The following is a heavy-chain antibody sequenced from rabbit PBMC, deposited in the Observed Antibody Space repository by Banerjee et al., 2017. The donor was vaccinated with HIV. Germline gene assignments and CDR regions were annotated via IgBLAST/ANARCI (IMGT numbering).Heavy chain of an antibody. D-gene: IGHD1-1*01. V-gene: IGHV1S47*01. Sequence: QEQLVESGGGLVTLGGSLTLTCNASGIDFSGYGISWVRQAPGKGLEWIGYINTGSANTDYASWVNGRFTISLDNAQNTVFLQMTSLTAADTATYFCASHSGYPQYFNLWGQGTLVTVS. CDR1: GIDFSGYG. J-gene: IGHJ4*01. CDR2: INTGSANT. CDR3: ASHSGYPQYFNL.